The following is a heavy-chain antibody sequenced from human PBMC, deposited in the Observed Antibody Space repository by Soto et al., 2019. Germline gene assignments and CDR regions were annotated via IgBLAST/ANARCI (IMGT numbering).Heavy chain of an antibody. Sequence: ASVKVSCKASGYTFTSYAMHWVHQAPGQRLEWMGWINAGNGNTKYSQKFQGRVTITRDTSASTAYMELSSLRSEDTAVYYCARDRIIAAAGIGGYFDYWGQGTLVTVSS. CDR3: ARDRIIAAAGIGGYFDY. CDR2: INAGNGNT. V-gene: IGHV1-3*01. J-gene: IGHJ4*02. D-gene: IGHD6-13*01. CDR1: GYTFTSYA.